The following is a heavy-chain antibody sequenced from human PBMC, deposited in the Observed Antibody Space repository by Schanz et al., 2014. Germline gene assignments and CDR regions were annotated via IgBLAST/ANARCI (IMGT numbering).Heavy chain of an antibody. D-gene: IGHD2-21*01. J-gene: IGHJ3*01. V-gene: IGHV3-53*01. CDR3: ARDDGRDGYNLAFDV. Sequence: EVQLVESGGGLIQPGGSLRLSCAVSGFSVSTHYMSWARQAPGKGLEWISSLYINAGSTRYADSVKGRFFISRDSSKNTLFLQMNSLRADDTAIYFCARDDGRDGYNLAFDVWGQGTLVTVSS. CDR1: GFSVSTHY. CDR2: LYINAGST.